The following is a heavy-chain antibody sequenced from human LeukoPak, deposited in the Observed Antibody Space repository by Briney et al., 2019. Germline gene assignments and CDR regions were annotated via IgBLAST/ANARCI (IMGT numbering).Heavy chain of an antibody. V-gene: IGHV4-59*08. D-gene: IGHD6-19*01. CDR1: GGSMSPYH. CDR2: IYYGGST. Sequence: SETLSLTCTVSGGSMSPYHWGWIRQPPGKGLEWTGYIYYGGSTNYNPSLKSRVTISVDTSKNQFSLKLSSVTAADTAIYYCARAVSGRFDYWGQGTLVTVSS. J-gene: IGHJ4*02. CDR3: ARAVSGRFDY.